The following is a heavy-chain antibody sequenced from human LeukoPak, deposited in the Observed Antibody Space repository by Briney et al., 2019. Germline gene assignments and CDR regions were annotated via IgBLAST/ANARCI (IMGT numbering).Heavy chain of an antibody. CDR1: GFTFSSYG. CDR2: ISYDGSNK. CDR3: EAAGKGDY. J-gene: IGHJ4*02. V-gene: IGHV3-30*03. D-gene: IGHD6-13*01. Sequence: GRSLRLSCAASGFTFSSYGMHWVRQAPGKGLEWVAVISYDGSNKYYADSVKGRVTISRDNSKNTLYLQMNSLRAEDTAVYYCEAAGKGDYWGQGTLVTVSS.